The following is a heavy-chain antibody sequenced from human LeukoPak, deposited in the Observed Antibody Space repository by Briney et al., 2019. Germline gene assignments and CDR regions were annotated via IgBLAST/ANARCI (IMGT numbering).Heavy chain of an antibody. Sequence: PSETLSLTCTVSGDSISSYYWNWVRQPPGKGLEWIGYTYYSGSTNCNPSLKSRVTISIDTSKNQFSLKLRSVTAAATAVYYCARGIAVAGISFDYWGQGTLVTVSS. CDR1: GDSISSYY. D-gene: IGHD6-19*01. V-gene: IGHV4-59*01. CDR3: ARGIAVAGISFDY. J-gene: IGHJ4*02. CDR2: TYYSGST.